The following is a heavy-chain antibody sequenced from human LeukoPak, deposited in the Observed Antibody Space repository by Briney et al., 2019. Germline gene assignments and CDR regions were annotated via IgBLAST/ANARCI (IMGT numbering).Heavy chain of an antibody. Sequence: SETLSLTCTVSGGSISSYYWSWIRQPAGKGLEWIGRIYTSGSTNYNPSLKSRVTMSVDTSKNQFSLELSSVTAADTAVYYCARNNYGSGSYRHYRDAFDIWGQGTMVTVSS. V-gene: IGHV4-4*07. J-gene: IGHJ3*02. D-gene: IGHD3-10*01. CDR1: GGSISSYY. CDR3: ARNNYGSGSYRHYRDAFDI. CDR2: IYTSGST.